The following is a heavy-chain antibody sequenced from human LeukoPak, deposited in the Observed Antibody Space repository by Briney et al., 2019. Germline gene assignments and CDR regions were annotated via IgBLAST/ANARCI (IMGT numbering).Heavy chain of an antibody. V-gene: IGHV1-2*02. Sequence: ASVKVSCKASGYTFTGYYMHWVRQAPGQGLEWMGWINPNSGGTNYAQKFQGRVTMTRDTSISTAHMELSRLRSDDTAVYYCARFIAAAGLIYYYYYGMDVWGQGTTVTVSS. CDR1: GYTFTGYY. J-gene: IGHJ6*02. CDR2: INPNSGGT. CDR3: ARFIAAAGLIYYYYYGMDV. D-gene: IGHD6-13*01.